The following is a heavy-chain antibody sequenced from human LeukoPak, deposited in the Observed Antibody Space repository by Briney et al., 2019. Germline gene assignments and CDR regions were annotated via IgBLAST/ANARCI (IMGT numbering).Heavy chain of an antibody. D-gene: IGHD2-2*01. J-gene: IGHJ4*02. CDR1: GGSISSSSYY. V-gene: IGHV4-39*01. CDR2: IFYSGST. CDR3: ARDLGYCSSTSCYFFF. Sequence: SETLSLTCTVSGGSISSSSYYWGWIRQPPGKGLEWIGSIFYSGSTYYNPSLKSRVTISVDASKNQFSLKLSSVAAADTAVYYCARDLGYCSSTSCYFFFWGQGTLVTVSS.